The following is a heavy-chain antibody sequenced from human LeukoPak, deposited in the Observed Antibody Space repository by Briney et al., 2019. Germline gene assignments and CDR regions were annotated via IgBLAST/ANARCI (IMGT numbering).Heavy chain of an antibody. CDR2: IIPIFGTA. Sequence: SVKVSCTASGGTFSSYAISWVRQAPGQGLEWMGGIIPIFGTANYAQKFQGRGTITADESTSTAYMVLSSLRSEDTAVYYCARTIVVVTATLEESYYGMDVWGQGTTVTVSS. D-gene: IGHD2-21*02. V-gene: IGHV1-69*13. CDR3: ARTIVVVTATLEESYYGMDV. J-gene: IGHJ6*02. CDR1: GGTFSSYA.